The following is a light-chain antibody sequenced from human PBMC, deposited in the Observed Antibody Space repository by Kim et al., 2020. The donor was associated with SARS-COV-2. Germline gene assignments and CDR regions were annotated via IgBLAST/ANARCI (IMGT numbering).Light chain of an antibody. CDR1: ILRTYY. CDR3: NSRDSNDNVV. Sequence: VALGKTVRITCQGEILRTYYATWYQQKPGQAPIVVIYGKNNRPSGIPDRFSGSSSGSTASLTITGTQAGDEADYYCNSRDSNDNVVFGGGTQLTVL. V-gene: IGLV3-19*01. J-gene: IGLJ2*01. CDR2: GKN.